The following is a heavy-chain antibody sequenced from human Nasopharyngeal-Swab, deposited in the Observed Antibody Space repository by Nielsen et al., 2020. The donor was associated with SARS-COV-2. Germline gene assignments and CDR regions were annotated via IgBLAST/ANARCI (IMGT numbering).Heavy chain of an antibody. Sequence: ASVKVSFKASGYTFTFYDINWVRQATGQGLEWMGWMNPNSGNTGYAQKFQGRVTMTRTTSISTAYMELSSLRSEDTAVYYCARGRRGLVDSATNEFDYWGQGTLVTVSS. D-gene: IGHD5-18*01. CDR2: MNPNSGNT. V-gene: IGHV1-8*01. CDR3: ARGRRGLVDSATNEFDY. CDR1: GYTFTFYD. J-gene: IGHJ4*02.